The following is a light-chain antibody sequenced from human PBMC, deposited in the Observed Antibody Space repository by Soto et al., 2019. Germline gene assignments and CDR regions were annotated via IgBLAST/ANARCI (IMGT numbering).Light chain of an antibody. CDR3: QQYVSSPRT. CDR2: GAS. V-gene: IGKV3-20*01. J-gene: IGKJ2*01. Sequence: EIVLTQSPGTLSLSPGERATLSCRASQSVTSSYLAWYQQKPGQAPRLLIYGASSRATGIPDRFSGSGSGTAFTLTISRIEPEDFAVYYCQQYVSSPRTFGEGTKLEIK. CDR1: QSVTSSY.